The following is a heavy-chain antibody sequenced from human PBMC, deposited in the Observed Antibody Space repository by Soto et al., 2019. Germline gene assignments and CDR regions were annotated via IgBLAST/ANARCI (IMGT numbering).Heavy chain of an antibody. Sequence: QVQLQESGPGLVKPSQTLSLTCTVSGGSISSGGYYWSWIRQHPGKGLEWIGYIYYSGSTYYNPSLKSRVTISVDTSKNQCSRKLSSVTAADTAVYYCAGGYGSGSYRASFDYWGQGTLVTVSS. J-gene: IGHJ4*02. CDR1: GGSISSGGYY. D-gene: IGHD3-10*01. CDR2: IYYSGST. CDR3: AGGYGSGSYRASFDY. V-gene: IGHV4-31*03.